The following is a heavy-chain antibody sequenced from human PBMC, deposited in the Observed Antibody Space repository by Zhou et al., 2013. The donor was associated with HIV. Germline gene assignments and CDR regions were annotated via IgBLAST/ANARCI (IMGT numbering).Heavy chain of an antibody. CDR3: ARDGLVVAATPVWFDP. Sequence: QVQLVQSGAEVKKPGSSVKVSCKASGGTFSSYAISWVRQAPGQGLEWMGRIIPILGIANYAQKFQGRVTITADKSTSTAYMELSSLRSEDTAVYYCARDGLVVAATPVWFDPWGQGTLVTVSS. V-gene: IGHV1-69*04. J-gene: IGHJ5*02. CDR2: IIPILGIA. CDR1: GGTFSSYA. D-gene: IGHD2-15*01.